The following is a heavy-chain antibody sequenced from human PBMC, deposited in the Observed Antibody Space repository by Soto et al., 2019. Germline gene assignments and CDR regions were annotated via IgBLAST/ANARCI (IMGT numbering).Heavy chain of an antibody. V-gene: IGHV1-69*13. D-gene: IGHD1-1*01. CDR1: GGAFNDYS. Sequence: SVKVSCKASGGAFNDYSFAWVRQTPGQGLEWMGGIIPMYRTTNYAQKFQGRVTLTADESTDTTYTHLSSLTSEGTPVYFCARGIKWVQPHYFDLWGQGTLVTVSS. CDR2: IIPMYRTT. CDR3: ARGIKWVQPHYFDL. J-gene: IGHJ4*02.